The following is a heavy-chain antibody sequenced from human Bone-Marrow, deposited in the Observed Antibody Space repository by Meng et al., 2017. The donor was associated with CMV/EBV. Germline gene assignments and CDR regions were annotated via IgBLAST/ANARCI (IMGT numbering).Heavy chain of an antibody. Sequence: GESLKISCAASGCTFSRYAMHWVRQAPGKGLEWVAVISYDGSSKKYTDSVKGRFTISRGNSKNTLYLRMNSLRAEDTAVYYCARVRNYVSWFDPWGQGTLVTVSS. CDR2: ISYDGSSK. CDR1: GCTFSRYA. V-gene: IGHV3-30-3*01. D-gene: IGHD1-7*01. CDR3: ARVRNYVSWFDP. J-gene: IGHJ5*02.